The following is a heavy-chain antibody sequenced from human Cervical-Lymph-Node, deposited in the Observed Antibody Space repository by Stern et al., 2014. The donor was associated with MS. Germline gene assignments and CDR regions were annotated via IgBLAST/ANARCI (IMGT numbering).Heavy chain of an antibody. CDR2: MSRNSDNT. J-gene: IGHJ4*02. D-gene: IGHD6-19*01. CDR3: ARGPLLLTPSGSLDY. Sequence: VQLVQSGAEVKKPGASVKVSCKASGYTFTSYDINWVRQATGQGLEWMGWMSRNSDNTDYAQKFQGRVTMTRNTSISTAYMELSGLRSEDTAVYYCARGPLLLTPSGSLDYWGQGTLVTVSS. CDR1: GYTFTSYD. V-gene: IGHV1-8*01.